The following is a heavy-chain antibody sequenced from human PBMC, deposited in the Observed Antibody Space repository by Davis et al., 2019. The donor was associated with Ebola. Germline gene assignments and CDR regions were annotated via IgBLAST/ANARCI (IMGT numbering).Heavy chain of an antibody. CDR1: GFTFSTYS. V-gene: IGHV3-48*04. J-gene: IGHJ4*02. CDR3: ARVRRFTAMAHFDY. Sequence: PGGSLRLSCAASGFTFSTYSMNWVRQAPGKGLEWVSSISSSSSTIYYADSVKGRFTISRDNAKNSLYLQMNSLRAEDTAVYYCARVRRFTAMAHFDYWGQGTLVTVSS. D-gene: IGHD5-18*01. CDR2: ISSSSSTI.